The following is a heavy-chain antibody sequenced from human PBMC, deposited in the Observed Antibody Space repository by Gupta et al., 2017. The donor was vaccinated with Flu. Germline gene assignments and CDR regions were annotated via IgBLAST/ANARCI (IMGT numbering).Heavy chain of an antibody. CDR3: ARGGDIVVVVAATPGFADY. D-gene: IGHD2-15*01. Sequence: GLEWVSYISSSGSTIYYADSVKGRFTISRDNAKNSLYLQMNSLRAEDTAVYYCARGGDIVVVVAATPGFADYWGQGTLVTVSS. J-gene: IGHJ4*02. CDR2: ISSSGSTI. V-gene: IGHV3-48*03.